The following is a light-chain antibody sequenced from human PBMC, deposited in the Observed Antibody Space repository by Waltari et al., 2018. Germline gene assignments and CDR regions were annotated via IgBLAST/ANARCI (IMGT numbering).Light chain of an antibody. V-gene: IGKV1-5*03. CDR1: QSINNW. CDR3: QQYDTYWT. CDR2: KAP. Sequence: DIQMTQSPSTLSASAGDRVTITCRASQSINNWLAWYQQKPGKPPKLLIYKAPTLETGVPSRFSGSGSGTEFTLTISSLQPDDSATYYCQQYDTYWTFGQGTKVEIK. J-gene: IGKJ1*01.